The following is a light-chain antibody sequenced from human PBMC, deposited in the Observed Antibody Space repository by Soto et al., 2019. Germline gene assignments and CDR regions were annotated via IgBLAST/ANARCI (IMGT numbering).Light chain of an antibody. Sequence: QSVLTQPPSVSGAPGQRVTISCTGNSSNIGAGYDVHWYQQLPGTAPKLLIYGNNNRPSGVPDRFSGSKSGTSASLAITGLQADDEGEYYCQSYDSSLSGSGVFGGGTKLTVL. CDR1: SSNIGAGYD. CDR2: GNN. J-gene: IGLJ2*01. V-gene: IGLV1-40*01. CDR3: QSYDSSLSGSGV.